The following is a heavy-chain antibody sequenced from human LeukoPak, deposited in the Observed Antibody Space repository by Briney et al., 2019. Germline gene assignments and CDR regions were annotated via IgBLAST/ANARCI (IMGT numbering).Heavy chain of an antibody. Sequence: GGSLRLSCAASGFTFSSYSMNWVRQAPGKGLEWVSYISSSSDIIYYADSVKGRFTISRDSSKNTLYLQMNSLRAEDTAVYYCTKEIYYYGSGRFMDVWGQGTTVTVSS. V-gene: IGHV3-48*01. CDR3: TKEIYYYGSGRFMDV. CDR1: GFTFSSYS. D-gene: IGHD3-10*01. J-gene: IGHJ6*02. CDR2: ISSSSDII.